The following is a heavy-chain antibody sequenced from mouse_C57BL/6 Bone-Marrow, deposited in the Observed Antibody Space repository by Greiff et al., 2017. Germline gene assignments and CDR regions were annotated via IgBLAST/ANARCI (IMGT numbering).Heavy chain of an antibody. Sequence: QVQLQQSGAELVRPGTSVKMSCKASGYTFTNYWIGWAKQRPGHGLEWIGDIYPGGGYTNYNEKFKGKATLTADKSSSTAYMQFSGLTSEDSAIYYCARGYYYAMDYWGQGTSVTVSS. CDR3: ARGYYYAMDY. CDR2: IYPGGGYT. V-gene: IGHV1-63*01. CDR1: GYTFTNYW. J-gene: IGHJ4*01.